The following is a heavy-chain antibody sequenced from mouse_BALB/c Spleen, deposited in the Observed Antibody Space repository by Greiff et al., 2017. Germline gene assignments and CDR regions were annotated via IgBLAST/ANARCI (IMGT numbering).Heavy chain of an antibody. V-gene: IGHV14-1*02. CDR3: ARLAITTATAYAMDY. Sequence: VQLKQSGAELVRPGALVKLSCKASGFNIKDYYMHWVKQRPEQGLEWIGWIDPENGNTIYDPKFQGKASITADTSSNTAYLQLSSLTSEDTAVYYCARLAITTATAYAMDYWGQGTSVTVSS. CDR2: IDPENGNT. CDR1: GFNIKDYY. J-gene: IGHJ4*01. D-gene: IGHD1-2*01.